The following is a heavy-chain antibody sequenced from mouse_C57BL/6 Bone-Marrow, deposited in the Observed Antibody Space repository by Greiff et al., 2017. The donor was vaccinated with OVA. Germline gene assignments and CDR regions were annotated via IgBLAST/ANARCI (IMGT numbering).Heavy chain of an antibody. Sequence: VKLVESGAELVRPGASVKLSCKASGYTFTDYYINWVKQRPGQGLEWIARIYPGSGNTYYNEKFKGKATLTAEKSSSTAYMQLSSLTSEDSAVYFCARHYGSSLWYFDVWGTGTTVTVSS. CDR3: ARHYGSSLWYFDV. V-gene: IGHV1-76*01. CDR1: GYTFTDYY. J-gene: IGHJ1*03. CDR2: IYPGSGNT. D-gene: IGHD1-1*01.